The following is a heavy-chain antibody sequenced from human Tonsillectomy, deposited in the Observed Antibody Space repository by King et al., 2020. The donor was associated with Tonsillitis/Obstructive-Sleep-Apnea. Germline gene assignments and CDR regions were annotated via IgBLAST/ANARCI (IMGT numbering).Heavy chain of an antibody. J-gene: IGHJ5*02. V-gene: IGHV3-20*01. CDR1: GFTFDDYG. D-gene: IGHD6-13*01. CDR2: INWNGGST. Sequence: VQLVESGGGVARPGGSLRLSCAASGFTFDDYGISWVRQAPGKGLEWVSGINWNGGSTGYGDSVKGRFTISRDNAKKSVYLQMNSLRDEDTALYHCVREWGSSWRFDPWGQGTLVTVSS. CDR3: VREWGSSWRFDP.